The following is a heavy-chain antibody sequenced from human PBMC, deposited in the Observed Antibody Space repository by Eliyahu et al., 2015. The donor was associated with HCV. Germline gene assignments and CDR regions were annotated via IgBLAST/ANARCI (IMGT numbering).Heavy chain of an antibody. CDR2: IGTAGDT. CDR3: ARGNSETDGFDI. Sequence: EVQLVESGGGLVQPGGSLRLSCAASGFTFXSXXMYWVRHATGKGLEWVSAIGTAGDTYYPGSVKGRFTISRENAKNSLYLQMNSLRAGDTAVYYCARGNSETDGFDIWGQGTMVTVSS. J-gene: IGHJ3*02. D-gene: IGHD3-10*01. V-gene: IGHV3-13*01. CDR1: GFTFXSXX.